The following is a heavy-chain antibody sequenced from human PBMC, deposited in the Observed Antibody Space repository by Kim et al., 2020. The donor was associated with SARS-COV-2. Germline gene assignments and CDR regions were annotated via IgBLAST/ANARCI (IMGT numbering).Heavy chain of an antibody. V-gene: IGHV3-74*01. CDR3: ARDYYDSSGYYAGDY. J-gene: IGHJ4*02. CDR1: GFTFSSYW. CDR2: INSDGSST. Sequence: GGSLRLSCAASGFTFSSYWMHWVRQAPGKGLVWVSRINSDGSSTSYADSVKGRFTISRDNAKNTLYLQMNSLRAEDTAVYYCARDYYDSSGYYAGDYWGQGTLVTVSS. D-gene: IGHD3-22*01.